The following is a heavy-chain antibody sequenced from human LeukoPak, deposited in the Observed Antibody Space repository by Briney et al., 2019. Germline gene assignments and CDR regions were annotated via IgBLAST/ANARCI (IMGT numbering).Heavy chain of an antibody. CDR1: GGSISSGNYY. CDR2: IYTSGST. J-gene: IGHJ4*02. D-gene: IGHD2-15*01. Sequence: SETLSLTCTVSGGSISSGNYYWRWIRQPAGKGLEWIGHIYTSGSTNYNPSLKSRVTITVDTAKNQFSLKLSSVTAADTAVYYCAISSGGNSPFDYWGQGTLVTVSS. V-gene: IGHV4-61*09. CDR3: AISSGGNSPFDY.